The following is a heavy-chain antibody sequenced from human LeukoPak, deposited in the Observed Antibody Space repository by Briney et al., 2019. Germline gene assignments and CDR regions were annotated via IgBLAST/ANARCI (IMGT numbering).Heavy chain of an antibody. J-gene: IGHJ4*02. D-gene: IGHD3-22*01. CDR1: GFTFSSYE. Sequence: GGSLRLSCAASGFTFSSYEMNWVRQAPGKGLEWVSYISSSGSTIYYADSVKGRFTISRDNAKNSLYLQMNSLRAEDTAVYYCAREKEDYYDSSGYDYWGRGTLVTVSS. V-gene: IGHV3-48*03. CDR2: ISSSGSTI. CDR3: AREKEDYYDSSGYDY.